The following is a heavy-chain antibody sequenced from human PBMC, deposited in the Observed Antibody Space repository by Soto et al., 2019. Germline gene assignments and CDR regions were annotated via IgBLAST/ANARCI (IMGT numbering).Heavy chain of an antibody. CDR1: GNSISTTNW. Sequence: PWETLSLTGVVSGNSISTTNWWSWVRQSPGKGLEWIGEIYHSGSTNYNPSLKSRVTISVDKSKNQFSLKLSSVTAADTAVYYCARDVGYHYDGSPSGQFDFWGQGTLVTVSS. CDR2: IYHSGST. J-gene: IGHJ4*02. V-gene: IGHV4-4*02. D-gene: IGHD3-22*01. CDR3: ARDVGYHYDGSPSGQFDF.